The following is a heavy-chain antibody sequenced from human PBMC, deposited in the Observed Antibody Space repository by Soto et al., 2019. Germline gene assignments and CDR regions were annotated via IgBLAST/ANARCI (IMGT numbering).Heavy chain of an antibody. Sequence: SCPTLVKPTQTLTLTCTFSGFSLSTSGVGVGWIRQPPGKALEWLALIYWNDDKRYSPSMKSRLTITKDTSKNQVVLTMTNMDPVDTATYYCAHRRDYYDSSVYYSDFDYWGQGTLVTVSS. V-gene: IGHV2-5*01. CDR1: GFSLSTSGVG. J-gene: IGHJ4*02. CDR2: IYWNDDK. CDR3: AHRRDYYDSSVYYSDFDY. D-gene: IGHD3-22*01.